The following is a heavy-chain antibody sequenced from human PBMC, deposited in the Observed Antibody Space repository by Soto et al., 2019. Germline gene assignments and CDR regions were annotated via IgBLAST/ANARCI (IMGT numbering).Heavy chain of an antibody. CDR2: ISGSGGST. D-gene: IGHD2-15*01. Sequence: GGSLRLSCAASGFTFSSYAMSWVRQAPGKGLEWVSAISGSGGSTYYADPVKGRFTISRDNSKNTLYLQMNSLRAEDTAVYYCAKVIVVVVAAPGYFDYWGQGTLVPVSS. V-gene: IGHV3-23*01. J-gene: IGHJ4*02. CDR1: GFTFSSYA. CDR3: AKVIVVVVAAPGYFDY.